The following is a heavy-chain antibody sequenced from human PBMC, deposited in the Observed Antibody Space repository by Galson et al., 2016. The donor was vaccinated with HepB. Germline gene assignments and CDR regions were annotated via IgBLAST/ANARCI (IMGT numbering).Heavy chain of an antibody. D-gene: IGHD1-26*01. CDR2: IFHTGRV. CDR3: ARTEFGIVEATTSIVGH. V-gene: IGHV4-4*02. CDR1: GVSISSSDW. J-gene: IGHJ5*02. Sequence: SETLSLTCAVSGVSISSSDWWSWVRQPPGQGLEWIGQIFHTGRVNYTPSLAIRVTTSLDKSESQSSLKLTSVTAPDTAVYYCARTEFGIVEATTSIVGHWGQGTLVTVSS.